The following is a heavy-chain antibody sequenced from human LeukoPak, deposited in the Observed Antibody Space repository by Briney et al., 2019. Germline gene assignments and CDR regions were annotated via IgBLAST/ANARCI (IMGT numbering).Heavy chain of an antibody. J-gene: IGHJ4*02. V-gene: IGHV3-48*03. Sequence: GGSLRLSCAASRFTFSSFQMNWVRQAPGKGLEWVSYISSSGTTIFYADSVKGRFTISRDNAKNSLYLQMNSLRAEDTAVYYCARLWGDDAVTFDYWGQGTLVTVSS. CDR3: ARLWGDDAVTFDY. D-gene: IGHD4-23*01. CDR1: RFTFSSFQ. CDR2: ISSSGTTI.